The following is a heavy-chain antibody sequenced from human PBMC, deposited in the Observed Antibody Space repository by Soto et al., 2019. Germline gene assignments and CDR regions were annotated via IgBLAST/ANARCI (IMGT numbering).Heavy chain of an antibody. J-gene: IGHJ3*02. D-gene: IGHD2-8*01. CDR3: AREGCTNGVCYNDAFDI. CDR1: GYTFTGYY. V-gene: IGHV1-2*04. CDR2: INPNSGGT. Sequence: ASVKVSCKASGYTFTGYYMHWVRQAPGQGLEWMGWINPNSGGTNYAQKFQGWVTMTRDTSISTAYMELSRLRSDDTAVYYCAREGCTNGVCYNDAFDIWGQETMVTVSS.